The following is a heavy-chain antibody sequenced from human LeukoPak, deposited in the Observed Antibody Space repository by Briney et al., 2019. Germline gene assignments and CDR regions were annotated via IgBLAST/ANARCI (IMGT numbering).Heavy chain of an antibody. CDR2: ISNSSRYI. D-gene: IGHD2-2*03. CDR3: ASGYCSSTSCYSYYFDY. V-gene: IGHV3-21*01. J-gene: IGHJ4*02. CDR1: GFTFSSYS. Sequence: PGGSRRLSCAASGFTFSSYSMNWVRQAPGKGLEWVSSISNSSRYIYYADSVKGRFTISRDNATHSLYLQVNSLSAEDTAVYYWASGYCSSTSCYSYYFDYWGQGTLATVSS.